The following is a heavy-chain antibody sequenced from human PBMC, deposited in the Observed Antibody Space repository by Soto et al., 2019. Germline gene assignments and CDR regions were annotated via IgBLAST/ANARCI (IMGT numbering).Heavy chain of an antibody. CDR3: ARYLITMVRGIQYYGMDV. V-gene: IGHV4-31*03. J-gene: IGHJ6*02. CDR2: IYYSGST. CDR1: GGSISSGGYC. D-gene: IGHD3-10*01. Sequence: QVQLQESGPGLVKPSQTLSLTCTVSGGSISSGGYCWSWIRQHPGKGLEWIGYIYYSGSTYYNPSLTSRVTISVDTSKNLFSLRRSSVTAADTAVYYCARYLITMVRGIQYYGMDVWGQGTTVTVSS.